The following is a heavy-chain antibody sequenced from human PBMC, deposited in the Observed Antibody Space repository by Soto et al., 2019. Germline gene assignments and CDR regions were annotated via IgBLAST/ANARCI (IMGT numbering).Heavy chain of an antibody. CDR1: GGSVNSGGYY. CDR2: IYYSGTA. J-gene: IGHJ4*02. D-gene: IGHD3-16*01. V-gene: IGHV4-31*01. CDR3: ARRTTTFPVDVVDY. Sequence: QVQLHESGPGLVKPSQTLSLTCTVSGGSVNSGGYYWTWIRQHPGKVLEWIGYIYYSGTAYYNPSPKRLVSISLVPSKNQFSLNVRSVAASDKAVYYCARRTTTFPVDVVDYWVQGTLVTVSS.